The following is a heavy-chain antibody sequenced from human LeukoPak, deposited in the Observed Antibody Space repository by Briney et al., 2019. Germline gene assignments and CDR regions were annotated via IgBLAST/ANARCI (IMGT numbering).Heavy chain of an antibody. J-gene: IGHJ3*02. V-gene: IGHV3-74*01. CDR1: GFTFSSYW. CDR3: ARERDFDYPPDAFDI. Sequence: GGSLRLSCAASGFTFSSYWMHWVRQAPGKGPVWVSRINNDGSGTTYADSVKGRFTISRDDAKNTLYLQMNSLRAEDTAVYYCARERDFDYPPDAFDIWGQGTMVTVSS. D-gene: IGHD3-9*01. CDR2: INNDGSGT.